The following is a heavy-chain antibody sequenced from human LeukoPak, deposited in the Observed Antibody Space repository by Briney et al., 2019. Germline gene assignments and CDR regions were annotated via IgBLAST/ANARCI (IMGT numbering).Heavy chain of an antibody. D-gene: IGHD1-26*01. CDR2: IYTSGST. J-gene: IGHJ3*02. CDR1: GGSISSYY. CDR3: ARRRGGVGANHDAFDI. Sequence: SETLSLTCTVSGGSISSYYWSWIRQPAGKGLEWIGRIYTSGSTNYNPSLKSRVTMSVDTSKNQFSLKLSSVTAADTAVYYCARRRGGVGANHDAFDIWGQGQWSPSLQ. V-gene: IGHV4-4*07.